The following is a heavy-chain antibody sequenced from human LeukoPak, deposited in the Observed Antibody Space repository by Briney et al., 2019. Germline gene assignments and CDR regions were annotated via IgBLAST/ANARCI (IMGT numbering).Heavy chain of an antibody. CDR1: GCPVSTKY. J-gene: IGHJ6*02. D-gene: IGHD2-15*01. CDR3: EAATRPYYYYYGMDV. Sequence: PGGSLRLSCVASGCPVSTKYRSWVRQAPGKGLDWIGSIYYSGSTYYNPSLKSRVTISVDTSKNQFSLKLSSVTAADTAVYYCEAATRPYYYYYGMDVWGQGTTVTVSS. CDR2: IYYSGST. V-gene: IGHV4-59*05.